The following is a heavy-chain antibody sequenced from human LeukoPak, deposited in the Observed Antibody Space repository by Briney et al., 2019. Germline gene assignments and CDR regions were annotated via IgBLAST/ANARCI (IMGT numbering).Heavy chain of an antibody. J-gene: IGHJ4*02. D-gene: IGHD6-13*01. V-gene: IGHV3-30-3*01. CDR2: ISYDGSNK. CDR3: ARDSHSSSWYSEFDY. CDR1: GFTFSSYA. Sequence: GGSLRLSCAASGFTFSSYAIHWVRQAPGKGLEWVAVISYDGSNKYYADSVKGRFTISRDNSKNTLYLQMNSLRAEDTAVYYCARDSHSSSWYSEFDYWGQGTLVTVSS.